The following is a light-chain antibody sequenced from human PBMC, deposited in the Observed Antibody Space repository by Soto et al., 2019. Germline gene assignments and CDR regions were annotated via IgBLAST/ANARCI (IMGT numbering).Light chain of an antibody. V-gene: IGLV2-23*02. Sequence: VLTSPASGEGLAGRSGSISCTGTSRDVGNYHLVSWYQQHPGKAPKFLIFDVSKRPSGASDRFTGSKSGNTASLTISGLQAEHEADYYCCSFAGNSAYVFGRGTKVTVL. CDR2: DVS. CDR3: CSFAGNSAYV. CDR1: SRDVGNYHL. J-gene: IGLJ1*01.